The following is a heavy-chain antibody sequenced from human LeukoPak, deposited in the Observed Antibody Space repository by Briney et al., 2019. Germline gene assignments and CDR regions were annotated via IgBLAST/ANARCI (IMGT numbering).Heavy chain of an antibody. J-gene: IGHJ5*02. CDR2: IIPIFGTA. CDR1: GGTFSSYA. CDR3: ARVNVRGNWFDP. V-gene: IGHV1-69*05. Sequence: ASVKVSCKASGGTFSSYAISWVRQAPGQGLEWMGRIIPIFGTANYAQKFQGRVTITTDESTSTAYMELSSLRSEDTAVYYCARVNVRGNWFDPWGQGTLVTVSS.